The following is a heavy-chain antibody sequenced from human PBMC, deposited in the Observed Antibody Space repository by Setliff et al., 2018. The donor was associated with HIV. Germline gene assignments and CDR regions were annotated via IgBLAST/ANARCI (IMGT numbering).Heavy chain of an antibody. V-gene: IGHV4-39*07. CDR1: GGSISSSSYY. Sequence: SETLSLTCTVSGGSISSSSYYWGWIRQPPGKGLEWIGSIYYSGSTTYNPSLKGRVTMSVDTSKDQFSLKLSSVTAADTAVYYCARGGNERYCSGGSCYVFDHWGQGTLVTVSS. D-gene: IGHD2-15*01. J-gene: IGHJ4*02. CDR3: ARGGNERYCSGGSCYVFDH. CDR2: IYYSGST.